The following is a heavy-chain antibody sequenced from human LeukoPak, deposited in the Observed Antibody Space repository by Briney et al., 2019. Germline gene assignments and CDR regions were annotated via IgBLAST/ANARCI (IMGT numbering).Heavy chain of an antibody. CDR3: AKDPLVRGATYDY. CDR2: ISGSGST. J-gene: IGHJ4*02. Sequence: GGSLRLSCAASGFTLDDYTMHWVRQAPGKGLEWVSAISGSGSTYYADSVKGRFTISRDNSKNTLYLQMNSLRAEDTAVYYCAKDPLVRGATYDYWGQGTLVTVSS. CDR1: GFTLDDYT. D-gene: IGHD3-10*01. V-gene: IGHV3-23*01.